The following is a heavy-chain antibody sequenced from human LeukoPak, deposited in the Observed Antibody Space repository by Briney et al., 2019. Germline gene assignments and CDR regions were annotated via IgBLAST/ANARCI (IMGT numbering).Heavy chain of an antibody. Sequence: SVKVSCKASGGTFSSYTISWVRQAPGQGLEWMGRIIPILGIANYAQKSQGRVTITADKSTSTAYMELSSLRSEDTAVYYCARSEMSRAARRYYFDYWGQGTLVTVSS. CDR2: IIPILGIA. CDR1: GGTFSSYT. V-gene: IGHV1-69*02. CDR3: ARSEMSRAARRYYFDY. J-gene: IGHJ4*02. D-gene: IGHD6-6*01.